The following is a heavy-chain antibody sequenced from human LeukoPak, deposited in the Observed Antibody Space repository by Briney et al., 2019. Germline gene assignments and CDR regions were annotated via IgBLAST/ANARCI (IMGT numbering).Heavy chain of an antibody. CDR2: INPNSGGR. CDR1: GYTFTGYY. D-gene: IGHD5-24*01. Sequence: ASVKVSCKASGYTFTGYYMHWVRQAPGQGLEWMGWINPNSGGRDYAQKFQGRVTMTRDTSISTAYMELSRLRSDDTAVYYCARESEMATITYFDYWGQGTLVTVSS. V-gene: IGHV1-2*02. J-gene: IGHJ4*02. CDR3: ARESEMATITYFDY.